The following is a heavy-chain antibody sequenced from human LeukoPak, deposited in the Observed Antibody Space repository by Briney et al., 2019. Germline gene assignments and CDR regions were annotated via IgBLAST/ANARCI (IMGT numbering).Heavy chain of an antibody. Sequence: SETLSLTCAVYGGSFSGYYWSWIRQPPGKGLEWIGEINHSGSTNYNPSLKSRVTISVDTSKNQFSLKLSSVTAADTAVYYCARRGSSWYYGGYDYWGQGTLVTVSS. CDR2: INHSGST. CDR3: ARRGSSWYYGGYDY. CDR1: GGSFSGYY. V-gene: IGHV4-34*01. D-gene: IGHD6-13*01. J-gene: IGHJ4*02.